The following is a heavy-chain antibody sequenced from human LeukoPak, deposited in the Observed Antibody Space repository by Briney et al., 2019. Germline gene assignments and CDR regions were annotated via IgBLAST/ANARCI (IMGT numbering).Heavy chain of an antibody. CDR3: ARERRDTAMEIDY. D-gene: IGHD5-18*01. CDR2: IYYSGST. J-gene: IGHJ4*02. CDR1: GGSISSYY. V-gene: IGHV4-59*01. Sequence: PSETLSLTCTVSGGSISSYYWSWIRQPPGKGLEWIGYIYYSGSTNYNPSLKSRVTISVDTSKNQFSLKLSSVTAADTAVYYCARERRDTAMEIDYWGQGTLVTVSS.